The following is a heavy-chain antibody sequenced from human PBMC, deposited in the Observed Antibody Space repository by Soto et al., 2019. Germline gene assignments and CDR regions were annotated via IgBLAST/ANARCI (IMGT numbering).Heavy chain of an antibody. CDR1: GFTFSSYW. V-gene: IGHV3-7*01. CDR3: ARDYDFWSGYGGYYFDY. CDR2: IKQDGSEK. D-gene: IGHD3-3*01. J-gene: IGHJ4*02. Sequence: EVQLVESGGGLVQPGGSLRLSCAASGFTFSSYWMSWVRQAPGKGXEWXANIKQDGSEKYYVDSVKGRFTISRDNAKNSLYLQMNSLRAEDTAVYYCARDYDFWSGYGGYYFDYWGQGTLVTVSS.